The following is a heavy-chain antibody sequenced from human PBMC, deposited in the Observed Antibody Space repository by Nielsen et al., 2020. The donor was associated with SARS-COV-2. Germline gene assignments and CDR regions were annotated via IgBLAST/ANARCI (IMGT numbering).Heavy chain of an antibody. CDR1: GYTFTSYA. Sequence: ASVKVSCKASGYTFTSYAMHWVRQAPGQRLEWMGWINAGNGNTKYSQKFQGRVTITRDTSASTAYMELSSLRSEDTAVYYCARALSAVTMVRGVKVDPWGQGTLVTVSS. CDR3: ARALSAVTMVRGVKVDP. CDR2: INAGNGNT. D-gene: IGHD3-10*01. J-gene: IGHJ5*02. V-gene: IGHV1-3*01.